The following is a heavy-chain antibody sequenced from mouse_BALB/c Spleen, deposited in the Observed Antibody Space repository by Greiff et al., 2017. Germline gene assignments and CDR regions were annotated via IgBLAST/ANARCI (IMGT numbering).Heavy chain of an antibody. J-gene: IGHJ3*01. CDR3: TSPYYRYDVFAY. Sequence: EVQLQQSGTVLARPGASVKMSCKASGYTFTSYWMHWVKQRPGQGLEWIGAIYPGNSDTSYNQKFKGKAKLTAVTSTSTAYMELSSLTNEDSAVYYCTSPYYRYDVFAYWGQGTLVTVSA. D-gene: IGHD2-14*01. CDR2: IYPGNSDT. V-gene: IGHV1-5*01. CDR1: GYTFTSYW.